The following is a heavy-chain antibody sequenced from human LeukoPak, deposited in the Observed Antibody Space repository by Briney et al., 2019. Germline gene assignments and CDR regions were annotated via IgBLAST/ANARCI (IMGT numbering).Heavy chain of an antibody. V-gene: IGHV1-8*01. Sequence: GASVKVSCKASGYTFTSYDINWVRQASGQGLEWMGWLNPNSGNTRYAQNFQGRVTMTRNTSISTAYMELSSLSSEDTAVYYCARASVTMVLPADWLDPWGQGTLVTVSS. CDR3: ARASVTMVLPADWLDP. CDR2: LNPNSGNT. J-gene: IGHJ5*02. D-gene: IGHD4-23*01. CDR1: GYTFTSYD.